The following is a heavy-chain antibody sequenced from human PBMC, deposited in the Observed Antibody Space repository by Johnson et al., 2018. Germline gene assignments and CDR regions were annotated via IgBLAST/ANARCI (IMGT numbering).Heavy chain of an antibody. CDR2: LYSGGNT. V-gene: IGHV3-66*02. Sequence: VQLVQSGGGLVQPGGSLRLSCAASGFTVSSNYMNWVRQAPGKGLEWVSVLYSGGNTYYADSVKGRLTISRDRSKNTLYLQMTSLRAEYRAVYYCARDSSGDDYGYYYNYMDVWGKGTAVTVSS. CDR1: GFTVSSNY. D-gene: IGHD3-22*01. CDR3: ARDSSGDDYGYYYNYMDV. J-gene: IGHJ6*03.